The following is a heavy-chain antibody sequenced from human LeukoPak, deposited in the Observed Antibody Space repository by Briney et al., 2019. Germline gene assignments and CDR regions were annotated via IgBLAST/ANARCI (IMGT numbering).Heavy chain of an antibody. V-gene: IGHV3-7*01. CDR3: ARDHAVDGLVFDL. CDR2: MKYDGSRI. Sequence: SGGSLRLSCAASGFTFSSYWMNWVRQAPGKGLELVASMKYDGSRIYYVDSVKGRFTISRDNAKNSLYLQMNSLRAEDTAVYYCARDHAVDGLVFDLWGQGTLVTVSS. J-gene: IGHJ4*02. D-gene: IGHD5-24*01. CDR1: GFTFSSYW.